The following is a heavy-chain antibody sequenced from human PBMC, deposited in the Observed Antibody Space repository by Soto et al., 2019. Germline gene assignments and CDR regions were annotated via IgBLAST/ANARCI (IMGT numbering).Heavy chain of an antibody. CDR3: ARHPTIPARPWWYSDL. V-gene: IGHV3-13*01. CDR1: GFTFSSYD. D-gene: IGHD6-6*01. CDR2: IGSAGDT. J-gene: IGHJ2*01. Sequence: GGSLRLSCAASGFTFSSYDMHWVRQATGKGLEWVSAIGSAGDTYYSGSVKGRFTISRENAKNSLYLQMNSLRAADTPVYYCARHPTIPARPWWYSDLWGRGTLVTVSS.